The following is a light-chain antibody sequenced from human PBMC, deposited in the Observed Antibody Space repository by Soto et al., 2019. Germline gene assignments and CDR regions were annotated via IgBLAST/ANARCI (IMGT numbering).Light chain of an antibody. Sequence: IVMTQSPDSLAVSLGESATITCKSRRSLLSSSNSKNYLAWHQQKSGQSPKLLIYWASTRESGVPDRFSGSGSGTDFTLTISSVQAEDVAVYYCLQHYSAPLTFGGGTKVDI. CDR1: RSLLSSSNSKNY. CDR2: WAS. J-gene: IGKJ4*01. CDR3: LQHYSAPLT. V-gene: IGKV4-1*01.